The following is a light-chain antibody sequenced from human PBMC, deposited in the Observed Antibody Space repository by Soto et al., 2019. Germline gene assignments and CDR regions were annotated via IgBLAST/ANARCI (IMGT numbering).Light chain of an antibody. V-gene: IGKV3-20*01. Sequence: AFTTAPVTLTLSPEARSSLSWKASQSVSSRYVAWYQQKPGQAPRLLIYGTSSRATGIPDRFSGSGSGTDFTLTISRLEPEDFAVYCCQQYGSSLVAFGLGTKVDIK. CDR3: QQYGSSLVA. CDR1: QSVSSRY. CDR2: GTS. J-gene: IGKJ1*01.